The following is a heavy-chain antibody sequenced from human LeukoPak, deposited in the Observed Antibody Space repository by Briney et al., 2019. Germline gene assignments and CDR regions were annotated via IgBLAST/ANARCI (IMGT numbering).Heavy chain of an antibody. V-gene: IGHV1-18*01. CDR1: GYTFTSYG. CDR2: ISAYNGNT. J-gene: IGHJ4*02. Sequence: ASVKVSCKASGYTFTSYGISWVRQAPGQGLEWMGWISAYNGNTNYAQKLQGRVTMTTDTSTSTAYMELRNLRSDDTAVYYCARDPRPRYCSSTSCYEEAEFDYWGQGTLVTVSS. D-gene: IGHD2-2*01. CDR3: ARDPRPRYCSSTSCYEEAEFDY.